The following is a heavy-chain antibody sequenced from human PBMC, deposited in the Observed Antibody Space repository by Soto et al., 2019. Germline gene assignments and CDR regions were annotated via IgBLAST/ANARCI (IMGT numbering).Heavy chain of an antibody. Sequence: EVQLVESGGGLVQPGGSLRLSCAASGFTVSSNYMSWVRQAPGKGLEWVSVIYSGGSTYYADSVKGRFTISRDNSKNTLYLQMNRLRAEDTAVYYCARDIAVAGTVGAFDIWGQGTMVTVSS. CDR1: GFTVSSNY. CDR2: IYSGGST. J-gene: IGHJ3*02. CDR3: ARDIAVAGTVGAFDI. V-gene: IGHV3-66*01. D-gene: IGHD6-19*01.